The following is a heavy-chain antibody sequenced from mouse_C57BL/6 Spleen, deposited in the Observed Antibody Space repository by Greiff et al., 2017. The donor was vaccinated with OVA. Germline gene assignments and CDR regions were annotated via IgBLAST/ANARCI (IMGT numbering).Heavy chain of an antibody. Sequence: EVKLQQSGPELVKPGDSVKISCKASGYSFTGYFMNWVMQSHGKSLEWIGRINPYNGDTFYNQKFKGKATLTVDKSSSTAHMELRSLTSEDSAVYYCAVMVTTGNYFDYWGQGTTLTVSS. V-gene: IGHV1-20*01. J-gene: IGHJ2*01. CDR2: INPYNGDT. D-gene: IGHD2-2*01. CDR3: AVMVTTGNYFDY. CDR1: GYSFTGYF.